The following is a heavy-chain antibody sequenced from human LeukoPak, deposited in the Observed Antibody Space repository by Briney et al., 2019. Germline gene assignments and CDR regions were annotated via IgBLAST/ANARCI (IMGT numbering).Heavy chain of an antibody. J-gene: IGHJ4*02. CDR2: IIPIFGTA. V-gene: IGHV1-69*05. CDR1: GGTFSSYA. D-gene: IGHD4-17*01. Sequence: ASVKVSCKASGGTFSSYAISWVRQAPGQGLEWMGRIIPIFGTANYAQKFQGRVTLTTDESTSTAYMELSSLRSEDTAVYYCARGGYGDYGGSYYFDYWGQGTLVTVSS. CDR3: ARGGYGDYGGSYYFDY.